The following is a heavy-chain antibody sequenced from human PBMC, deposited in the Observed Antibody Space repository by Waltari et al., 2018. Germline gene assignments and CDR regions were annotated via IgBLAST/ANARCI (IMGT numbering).Heavy chain of an antibody. Sequence: EVQLLESGGGLVQPGGSLRLSCAASGFSFSTYAMSWVRQAPGKGLEWVSLISGSGGRTYYAKAVKGRFTIVKDHSKSTLHLEMNSLRAEDTAVYYCAKARGAGSHSAYYFDSWGQGTLVTVSS. D-gene: IGHD3-10*01. CDR1: GFSFSTYA. CDR2: ISGSGGRT. V-gene: IGHV3-23*01. J-gene: IGHJ4*02. CDR3: AKARGAGSHSAYYFDS.